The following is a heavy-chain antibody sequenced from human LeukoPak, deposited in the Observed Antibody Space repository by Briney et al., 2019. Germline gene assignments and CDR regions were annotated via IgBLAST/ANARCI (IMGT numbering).Heavy chain of an antibody. V-gene: IGHV3-48*03. CDR3: TRAKPPYCRGGSCRTPGAFDI. D-gene: IGHD2-15*01. J-gene: IGHJ3*02. CDR2: ISSDVDTI. CDR1: GFTFSSYE. Sequence: GGSLRLSCAASGFTFSSYEMNWVRQAPGKGLEWISYISSDVDTIYYADSVKGRFTISRDNAKNSLYLHMNSLRAEDTAVYYCTRAKPPYCRGGSCRTPGAFDIWGQGTVVTVSS.